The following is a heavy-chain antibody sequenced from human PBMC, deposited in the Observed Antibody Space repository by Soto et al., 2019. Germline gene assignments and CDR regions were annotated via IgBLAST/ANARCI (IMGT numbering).Heavy chain of an antibody. Sequence: EVQLVESGGGLVKPGGSLRLSCAASGFTFSSYSINWVRQAPGKGLEWVSSISSSSSYIYYADSVKGRFTISRDNAKNSLYLQMNSLRAEDTAVYYCARDQSGRYRFDYWGQGTLVTVSS. J-gene: IGHJ4*02. D-gene: IGHD1-26*01. CDR3: ARDQSGRYRFDY. CDR2: ISSSSSYI. V-gene: IGHV3-21*01. CDR1: GFTFSSYS.